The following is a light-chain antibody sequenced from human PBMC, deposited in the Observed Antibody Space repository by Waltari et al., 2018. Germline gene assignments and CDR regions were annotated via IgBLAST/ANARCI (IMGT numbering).Light chain of an antibody. CDR3: QQYGTWPPDT. Sequence: ETVMTQSPATLSVSPGERASLYCGASRSVDTYVAWYQQKVCQSPRLFIYNASTRASGVPARFSCSGSGTAFTLIINDLQTDDSALYFFQQYGTWPPDTFGQGTKVEIK. J-gene: IGKJ2*01. CDR2: NAS. CDR1: RSVDTY. V-gene: IGKV3-15*01.